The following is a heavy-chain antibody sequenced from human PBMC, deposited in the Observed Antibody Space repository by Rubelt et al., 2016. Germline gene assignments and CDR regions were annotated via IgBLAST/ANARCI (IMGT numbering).Heavy chain of an antibody. D-gene: IGHD3/OR15-3a*01. J-gene: IGHJ3*01. Sequence: EVQLVESGGALVRRGGSLGLSFAGSGSTFVTIAMTWVRRAPGKGLDWVSSFIIVSSTISYADPLKGRFTIARDNAKNSLYLQTNSLRAEDTAVYYCARGLDLWGHGALVTVSS. CDR2: FIIVSSTI. V-gene: IGHV3-48*04. CDR3: ARGLDL. CDR1: GSTFVTIA.